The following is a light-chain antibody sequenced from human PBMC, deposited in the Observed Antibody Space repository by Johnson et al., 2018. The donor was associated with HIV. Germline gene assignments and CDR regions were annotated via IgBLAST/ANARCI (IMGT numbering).Light chain of an antibody. CDR2: DTI. CDR1: SSNIGNNY. J-gene: IGLJ1*01. CDR3: GTWDSSLNAYV. V-gene: IGLV1-51*01. Sequence: VLTQPPSVSAAPGQKVTISCSGSSSNIGNNYISWYQQHPGTAPKLLIYDTIKRHSGIPDRFSGSKSGTSATLGITGLQTGDEADYYCGTWDSSLNAYVFGAATKGAVL.